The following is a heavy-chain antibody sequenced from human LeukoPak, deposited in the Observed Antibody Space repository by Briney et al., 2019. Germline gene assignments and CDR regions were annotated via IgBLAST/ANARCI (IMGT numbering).Heavy chain of an antibody. CDR2: ISSSSSYT. CDR1: GFTFSDYY. V-gene: IGHV3-11*05. CDR3: ARDLKGSAWYVDY. D-gene: IGHD6-19*01. Sequence: GGSLRLSCAASGFTFSDYYMSWIRQAPGKGLEWLSYISSSSSYTNYADSAKGRFTISRDNAKNSLYLQLNSLRAEDTAVYYCARDLKGSAWYVDYWGQGILVTVSS. J-gene: IGHJ4*02.